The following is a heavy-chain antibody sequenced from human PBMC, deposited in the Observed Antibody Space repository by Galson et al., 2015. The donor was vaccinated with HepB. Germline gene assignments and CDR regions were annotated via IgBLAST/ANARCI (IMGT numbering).Heavy chain of an antibody. D-gene: IGHD6-19*01. CDR2: IDWDDEK. V-gene: IGHV2-70*04. CDR3: ARIRGWGDAFDM. Sequence: PALVKPTQTLTLTCTFSGFSLTTSGVRVGWIRQPPGKALEWVARIDWDDEKFYTPFLKTRLTISKDTSKNQVVLKMTNMDPVDTAAYYCARIRGWGDAFDMWGQGTRVTVSS. J-gene: IGHJ3*02. CDR1: GFSLTTSGVR.